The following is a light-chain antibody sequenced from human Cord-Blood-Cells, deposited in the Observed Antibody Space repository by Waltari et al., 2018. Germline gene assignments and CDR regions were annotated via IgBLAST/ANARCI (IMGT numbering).Light chain of an antibody. CDR1: QSISSY. CDR3: QQSYSTPYT. V-gene: IGKV1-39*01. CDR2: SAS. Sequence: DIQMTQPPSSLSASVGDRVTLTCRASQSISSYLNWYQQKPGKAPKPLIYSASRLQSGGPSRVSGSGSGTDFTRTISSVQPEDCATYYCQQSYSTPYTFGQGAKREIK. J-gene: IGKJ2*01.